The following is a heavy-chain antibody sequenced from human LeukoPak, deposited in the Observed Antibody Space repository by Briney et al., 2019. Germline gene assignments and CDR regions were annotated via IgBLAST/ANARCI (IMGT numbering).Heavy chain of an antibody. CDR3: ARDGGYYGDYMDAFDI. V-gene: IGHV1-18*01. Sequence: GASVKVSCKASGYTFTSYGISWVRQAPGQGLEWMGWISAYNGNTNYAQKLQGRVTMTTDTSTSTAYMELRSLRSDGTAVYYCARDGGYYGDYMDAFDIWGQGTMVTVSS. CDR1: GYTFTSYG. CDR2: ISAYNGNT. J-gene: IGHJ3*02. D-gene: IGHD4-17*01.